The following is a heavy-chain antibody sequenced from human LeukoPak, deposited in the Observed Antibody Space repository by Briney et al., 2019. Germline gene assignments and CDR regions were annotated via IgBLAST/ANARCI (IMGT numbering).Heavy chain of an antibody. CDR3: AKGIAAAGAYYFDY. J-gene: IGHJ4*02. CDR2: ISGSGGST. V-gene: IGHV3-23*01. CDR1: GFTFSSYS. Sequence: GGSLRLSCAASGFTFSSYSMNWVRQAPGKGLEWVSAISGSGGSTYYADSVKGRFTISRDNSKNTLYLQMNSLRAEDTAVYYCAKGIAAAGAYYFDYWGQGTLVTVSS. D-gene: IGHD6-13*01.